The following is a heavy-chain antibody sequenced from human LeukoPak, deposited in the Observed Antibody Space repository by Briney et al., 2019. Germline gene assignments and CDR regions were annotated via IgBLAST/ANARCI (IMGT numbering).Heavy chain of an antibody. J-gene: IGHJ6*02. V-gene: IGHV4-30-2*03. Sequence: SQTLSLTCAVSGGSISSGGYSWSWIRQPPGKGLEWIGYIYHSGSTYYNPSLKSRVTISVDTSKNQFSLKLSSVTAADTAVYYCAGFPGSYQHYGMDVWGQGTTVTVSS. CDR1: GGSISSGGYS. CDR3: AGFPGSYQHYGMDV. D-gene: IGHD1-26*01. CDR2: IYHSGST.